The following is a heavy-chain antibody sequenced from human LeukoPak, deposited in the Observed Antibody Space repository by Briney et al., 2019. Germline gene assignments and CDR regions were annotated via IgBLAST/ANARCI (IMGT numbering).Heavy chain of an antibody. V-gene: IGHV1-18*01. J-gene: IGHJ4*02. Sequence: ASVKVSCKASGYTFTSYGISWVRQAPGQGLEWMEWISAYNGNTNYAQKLQGRVTMTTDTSTSTAYMELRSLRSDDTAVYYCARVVGATDPPYYFDYWGQGTLVTVSS. CDR2: ISAYNGNT. CDR1: GYTFTSYG. CDR3: ARVVGATDPPYYFDY. D-gene: IGHD1-26*01.